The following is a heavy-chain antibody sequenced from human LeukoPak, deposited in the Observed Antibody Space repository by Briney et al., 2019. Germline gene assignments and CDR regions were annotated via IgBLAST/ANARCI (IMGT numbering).Heavy chain of an antibody. CDR1: GGTFSSYA. J-gene: IGHJ6*02. Sequence: SVKVSCKASGGTFSSYAISWVRQAPGQGLEWMGGIIPIFGTANYAQKFQGRVTITADESTSTAYMELSSLRSEDTAVYYCARIGGGYSGYGYYYGMDVWGQGTTVTVSS. V-gene: IGHV1-69*13. CDR3: ARIGGGYSGYGYYYGMDV. CDR2: IIPIFGTA. D-gene: IGHD5-12*01.